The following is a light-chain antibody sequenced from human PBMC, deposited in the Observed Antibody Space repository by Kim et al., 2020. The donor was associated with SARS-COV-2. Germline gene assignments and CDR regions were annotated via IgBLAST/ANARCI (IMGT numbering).Light chain of an antibody. CDR1: NIGTKN. CDR3: QVWDSSSDHVI. CDR2: YDS. V-gene: IGLV3-21*04. Sequence: APGTTARITCGGNNIGTKNVHWYQQKPGQAPVLVIYYDSDRPSGIPERFSGSNSGNTATLTISRVEAGDEADYYCQVWDSSSDHVIFGGGTQLTVL. J-gene: IGLJ2*01.